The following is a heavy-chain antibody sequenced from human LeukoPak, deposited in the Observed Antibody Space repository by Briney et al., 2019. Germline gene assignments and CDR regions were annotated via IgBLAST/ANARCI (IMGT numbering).Heavy chain of an antibody. CDR2: ISGSGGST. CDR3: AKSSDYDYVWGSYRRPDY. D-gene: IGHD3-16*02. CDR1: GFTFSSYA. J-gene: IGHJ4*02. Sequence: GGSLRLSCAASGFTFSSYAMSWVRQAPGKGLEWVSAISGSGGSTYYADSVKGRFTVSRDNSKNTLYLQMNSLRAEDTAVYYCAKSSDYDYVWGSYRRPDYWGQGTLVTVSS. V-gene: IGHV3-23*01.